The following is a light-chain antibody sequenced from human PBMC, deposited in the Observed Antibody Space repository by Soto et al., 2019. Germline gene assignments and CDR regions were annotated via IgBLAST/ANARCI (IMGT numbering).Light chain of an antibody. Sequence: DIQMTQSPSSLSASVGDRVTITCRASQSISSYLNWYQQKPGKAPKLLIYAASSLQSGVPSRFSGRRSGTDFTLTISSLQPEDFATYYCQQSYSTPQLTFGGGTKVEIK. V-gene: IGKV1-39*01. CDR1: QSISSY. CDR3: QQSYSTPQLT. J-gene: IGKJ4*01. CDR2: AAS.